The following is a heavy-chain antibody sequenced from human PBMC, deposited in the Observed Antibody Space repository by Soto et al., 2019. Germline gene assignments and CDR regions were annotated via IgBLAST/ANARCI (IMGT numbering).Heavy chain of an antibody. D-gene: IGHD6-19*01. V-gene: IGHV3-23*01. Sequence: PGGSLRLSCVASGFSISTHALTWVRQAPGKGTEWISSFSGRSGDTYYAASVKGRFTISGDSSKNTVILKMNNMRADDTALYYCARDSSAWPNYFDSWGQGIQVTVSS. CDR2: FSGRSGDT. J-gene: IGHJ4*02. CDR1: GFSISTHA. CDR3: ARDSSAWPNYFDS.